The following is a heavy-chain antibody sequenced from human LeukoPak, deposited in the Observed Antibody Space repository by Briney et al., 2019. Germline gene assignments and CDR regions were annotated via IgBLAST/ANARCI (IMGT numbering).Heavy chain of an antibody. CDR1: GGSINNYY. CDR3: ARHFHPDSGWDGGDWFDP. J-gene: IGHJ5*02. Sequence: SETLSLTCSVSGGSINNYYWSWIRQPPGKGLEWIGYIHYSGITSSNPRLKGRITLSVDTSKNQFSLKLTSVTAADTAVYYCARHFHPDSGWDGGDWFDPWGQGTLVTVSS. D-gene: IGHD6-19*01. CDR2: IHYSGIT. V-gene: IGHV4-59*08.